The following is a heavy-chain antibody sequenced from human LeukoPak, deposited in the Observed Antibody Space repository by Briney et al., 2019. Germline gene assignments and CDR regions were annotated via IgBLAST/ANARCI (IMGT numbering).Heavy chain of an antibody. CDR3: ARDPSILLIDRGNAFDI. CDR1: GGSISSYY. Sequence: SETLSLTCTVSGGSISSYYWSWIRQPPGKGLEWIGYIYYSGSTNYNPSLKSRVTISVDTSKNQFSLKLSSVTAADTAVYYCARDPSILLIDRGNAFDIWGQGTMVTVSS. CDR2: IYYSGST. D-gene: IGHD3-10*01. J-gene: IGHJ3*02. V-gene: IGHV4-59*01.